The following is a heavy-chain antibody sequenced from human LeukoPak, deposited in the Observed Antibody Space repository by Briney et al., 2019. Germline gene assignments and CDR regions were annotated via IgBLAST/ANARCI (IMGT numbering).Heavy chain of an antibody. D-gene: IGHD6-13*01. Sequence: GGSLRLSCAASGLTFSSYSMNWVRQAPGKGLEWVSSISSSSSYIYYADSVKGRFTISRDNAKNSLYLQMNSLRAEDTAVYYCARDRYSSSCGGDYWGQGTLVTVSS. V-gene: IGHV3-21*01. CDR2: ISSSSSYI. CDR3: ARDRYSSSCGGDY. CDR1: GLTFSSYS. J-gene: IGHJ4*02.